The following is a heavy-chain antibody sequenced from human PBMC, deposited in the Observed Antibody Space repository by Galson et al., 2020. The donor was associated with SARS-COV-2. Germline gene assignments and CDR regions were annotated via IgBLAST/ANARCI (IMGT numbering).Heavy chain of an antibody. CDR1: GFIFSDFH. J-gene: IGHJ4*02. D-gene: IGHD4-17*01. Sequence: GGSLRLSCAASGFIFSDFHMDWVRQAPGKGLEWVGRIRRKASGYTTEYGASVKGRITLSRDDSKNSLFLQMNGLKTEDTAVYFCTRLYGGGYWGQGTLVTVSS. V-gene: IGHV3-72*01. CDR3: TRLYGGGY. CDR2: IRRKASGYTT.